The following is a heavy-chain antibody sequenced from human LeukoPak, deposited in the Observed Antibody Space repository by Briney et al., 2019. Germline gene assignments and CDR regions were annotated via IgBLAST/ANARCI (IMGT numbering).Heavy chain of an antibody. CDR3: ARHGPGYYDYNMDV. Sequence: SETLSLTCTVSDDFISSDYYWGWIRQPPGKGLQWIGSIHHSGSTYYNPSLKSRVTISVDTSKNQFSLKLSSVTAADTAVYYCARHGPGYYDYNMDVWGKGTTVTISS. D-gene: IGHD3-16*01. CDR1: DDFISSDYY. CDR2: IHHSGST. V-gene: IGHV4-38-2*02. J-gene: IGHJ6*03.